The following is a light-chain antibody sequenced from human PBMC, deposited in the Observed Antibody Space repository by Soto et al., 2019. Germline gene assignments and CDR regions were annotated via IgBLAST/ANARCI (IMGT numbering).Light chain of an antibody. CDR1: QSISTW. CDR2: KAS. J-gene: IGKJ1*01. CDR3: QQYNSYPWT. Sequence: DIQMTQSPSSLSASVGDRVTITCRASQSISTWLAWYQQKPGKAPKVLIYKASSLESGVPPRFSGSGSDTEFTLTISSLQPDDFATYYCQQYNSYPWTFGQGTKVDIK. V-gene: IGKV1-5*03.